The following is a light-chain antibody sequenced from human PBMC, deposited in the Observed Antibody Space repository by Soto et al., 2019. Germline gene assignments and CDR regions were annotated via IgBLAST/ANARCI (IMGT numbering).Light chain of an antibody. V-gene: IGKV1-5*03. CDR2: KAS. J-gene: IGKJ1*01. CDR3: QQYYSYWT. Sequence: DIQMTQSPSTLSASVGDRVTITCRASQSISSRLAWYQQKPGKAPKLLISKASSLESGVPSRFSGSESGTEFTLTISSLQPDDFATYYCQQYYSYWTFGQGTKVDIK. CDR1: QSISSR.